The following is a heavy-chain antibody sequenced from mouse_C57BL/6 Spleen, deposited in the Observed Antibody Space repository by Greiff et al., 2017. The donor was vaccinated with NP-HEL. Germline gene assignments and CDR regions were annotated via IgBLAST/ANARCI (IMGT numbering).Heavy chain of an antibody. Sequence: QVQLQQSGAELVMPGASVKLSCKASGYTFTSYWMHRVKQRPGQGLEWIGEIDPSDSYTNYNQKFKGKSTLTVDKSSSTAYMQLSSLTSEDSAVYYCARGSSSLFDYWGQGTTLTVSS. J-gene: IGHJ2*01. CDR1: GYTFTSYW. D-gene: IGHD1-1*01. CDR3: ARGSSSLFDY. V-gene: IGHV1-69*01. CDR2: IDPSDSYT.